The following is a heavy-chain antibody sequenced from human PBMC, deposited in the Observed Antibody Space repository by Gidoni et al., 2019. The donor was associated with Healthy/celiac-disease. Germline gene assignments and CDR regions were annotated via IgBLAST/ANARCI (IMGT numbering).Heavy chain of an antibody. CDR2: IYYSGST. D-gene: IGHD1-7*01. CDR1: GGSISSSSYY. V-gene: IGHV4-39*01. J-gene: IGHJ5*02. Sequence: QLQLQESGAGLVKPSETLSLTCTVSGGSISSSSYYWGWIRQPPGKGLEWIESIYYSGSTYYNPSLKSRVTISVDTSKNQFSLKLSSVTAADTAVYFCARQGGTTSGNWFDPWGQGTLVTVSS. CDR3: ARQGGTTSGNWFDP.